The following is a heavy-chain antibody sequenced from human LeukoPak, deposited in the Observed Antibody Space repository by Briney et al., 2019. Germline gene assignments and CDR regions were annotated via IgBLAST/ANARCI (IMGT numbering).Heavy chain of an antibody. J-gene: IGHJ4*02. CDR1: GYTFTSYG. D-gene: IGHD6-13*01. V-gene: IGHV1-18*01. Sequence: GASVKVSCKASGYTFTSYGISWVRQAPGQGLEWMGWISAYNGNTHYAQNLQGRVTMTTDTSTSTAYMELSSLRSEDTAVYYCASSAQQLVFFAGFDYWGQGTLVTVSS. CDR2: ISAYNGNT. CDR3: ASSAQQLVFFAGFDY.